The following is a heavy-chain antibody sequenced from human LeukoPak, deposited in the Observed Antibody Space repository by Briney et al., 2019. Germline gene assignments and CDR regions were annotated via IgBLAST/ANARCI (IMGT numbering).Heavy chain of an antibody. D-gene: IGHD2-8*01. CDR2: IIPILGIA. J-gene: IGHJ4*02. Sequence: GASVKVSCKASGGTFSSYAISWVRQAPGQGLEWMGRIIPILGIANHAQKFQGRITITADKSTSTAYMELSSLRSEDTAVYYCATELRMVYLDYWGQGTLVTVSS. CDR3: ATELRMVYLDY. V-gene: IGHV1-69*04. CDR1: GGTFSSYA.